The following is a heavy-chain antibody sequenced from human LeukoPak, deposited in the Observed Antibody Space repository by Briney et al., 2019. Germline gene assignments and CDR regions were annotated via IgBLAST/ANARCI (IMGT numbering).Heavy chain of an antibody. Sequence: SETLSLTCTVSGGSISNYYWSWIRQPPGEGLEWIGYIYYSGSTNYNPSLKSRVTISVDTSKNQLSLKLSSVTAADTAVYFCARRVSSGWYDYWGQGTLVTVSS. J-gene: IGHJ4*02. CDR3: ARRVSSGWYDY. CDR2: IYYSGST. CDR1: GGSISNYY. D-gene: IGHD6-19*01. V-gene: IGHV4-59*08.